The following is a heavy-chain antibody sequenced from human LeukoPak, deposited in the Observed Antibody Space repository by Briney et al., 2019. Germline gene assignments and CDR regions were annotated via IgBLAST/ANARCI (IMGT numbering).Heavy chain of an antibody. CDR1: GFTFNSYG. CDR3: AKDGAPGYYSDYALEVYFDY. J-gene: IGHJ4*02. Sequence: GGSLRLSCAASGFTFNSYGMHWVRQAPGKGLEWVAVISYDGSNKYYADSVKGRFTISRDNSKNTLYLQMNSLRAEDTAVYYCAKDGAPGYYSDYALEVYFDYWGQGTLVTVSS. D-gene: IGHD4-17*01. CDR2: ISYDGSNK. V-gene: IGHV3-30*18.